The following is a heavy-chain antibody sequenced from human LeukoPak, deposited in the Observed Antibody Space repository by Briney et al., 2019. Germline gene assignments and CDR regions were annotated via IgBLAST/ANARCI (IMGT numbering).Heavy chain of an antibody. J-gene: IGHJ5*02. CDR3: ARERDSSGYFNWFDP. D-gene: IGHD3-22*01. V-gene: IGHV4-31*03. CDR2: IYYSGST. CDR1: GGSISSGGYY. Sequence: PSETLSLTCTVSGGSISSGGYYWSWIRQHPGKGLEWIGYIYYSGSTYYKPSLKSRVTISVDTSKNQFSLKLSSVTAADTAVYYCARERDSSGYFNWFDPWGQGTLVTVSS.